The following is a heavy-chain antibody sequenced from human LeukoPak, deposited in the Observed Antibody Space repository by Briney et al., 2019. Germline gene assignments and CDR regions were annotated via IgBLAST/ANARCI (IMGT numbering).Heavy chain of an antibody. CDR2: IKQDGSEK. V-gene: IGHV3-7*03. CDR3: ARGPINSSGWYYGMDV. Sequence: GALRLSCAASGFTFSSYWMSWVRQAPGKGLEWVANIKQDGSEKYYVDSVKGRFTISRDNAKNSLYLQMNSLRAEDTAVYYCARGPINSSGWYYGMDVWGQGTTVTVSS. CDR1: GFTFSSYW. J-gene: IGHJ6*02. D-gene: IGHD6-19*01.